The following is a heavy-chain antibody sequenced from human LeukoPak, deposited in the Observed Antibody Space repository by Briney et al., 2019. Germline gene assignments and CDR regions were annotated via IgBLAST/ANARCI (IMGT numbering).Heavy chain of an antibody. CDR2: IYYRGSP. CDR3: AQDGGYEILDY. V-gene: IGHV4-59*01. Sequence: PSETLSLTCTVSGGSISSYYWSWIRQPPGKALEWIGYIYYRGSPNYNPSLKSRVTISIDTSKNQFSLRLSSVTAADTAVYYCAQDGGYEILDYWGQGTLVTVSS. CDR1: GGSISSYY. J-gene: IGHJ4*02. D-gene: IGHD3-9*01.